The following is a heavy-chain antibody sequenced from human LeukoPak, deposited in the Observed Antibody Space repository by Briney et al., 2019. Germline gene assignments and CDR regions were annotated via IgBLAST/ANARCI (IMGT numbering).Heavy chain of an antibody. CDR2: IKSNNEGGTT. CDR1: GFAFSSFG. Sequence: GRSLRLSCAASGFAFSSFGMHWVRQAPGKGLEWVGRIKSNNEGGTTDYAAPVKGRFTISRDDSKNTLYLQMNSLKTEDTAVYHCTTSKAIFGDFDYWGQGTLVTVSS. J-gene: IGHJ4*02. CDR3: TTSKAIFGDFDY. V-gene: IGHV3-15*01. D-gene: IGHD3-3*01.